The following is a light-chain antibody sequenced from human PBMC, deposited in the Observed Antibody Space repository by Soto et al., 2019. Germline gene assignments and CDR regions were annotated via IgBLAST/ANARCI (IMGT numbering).Light chain of an antibody. CDR1: QSVSNSY. CDR3: HQYDSWT. V-gene: IGKV3-20*01. CDR2: GAS. Sequence: EIVLTQSPGTLSLSPGERATLSCRASQSVSNSYLAWYQQRPGQAPRLFIYGASSRATGIPDRFSGSGSGTDFTLTISRLEPEDFAVYYCHQYDSWTFGQGTKVEIK. J-gene: IGKJ1*01.